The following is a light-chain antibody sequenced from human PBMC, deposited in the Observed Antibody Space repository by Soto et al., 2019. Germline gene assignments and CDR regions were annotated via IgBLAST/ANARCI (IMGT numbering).Light chain of an antibody. J-gene: IGKJ5*01. V-gene: IGKV1-33*01. CDR2: DAS. CDR1: QSISNY. Sequence: DIQMTQSPSSLPASVGDRVTITCRASQSISNYVNWGQQKPGEAPKLLIYDASKLETGVPSRFSGSGSGTDFTFTISSLQPEDFATYHCQQYDHLPITFGQGTRLEIK. CDR3: QQYDHLPIT.